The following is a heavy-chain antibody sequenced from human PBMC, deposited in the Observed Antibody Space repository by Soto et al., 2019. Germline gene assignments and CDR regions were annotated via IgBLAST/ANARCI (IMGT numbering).Heavy chain of an antibody. V-gene: IGHV3-23*01. CDR2: ISGGGDYT. D-gene: IGHD1-26*01. CDR1: GFTISNYG. CDR3: ARARPHSGIYFPPYFDY. J-gene: IGHJ4*02. Sequence: PGGSLRLSCAASGFTISNYGMNWVRQAPGKGLEWVSSISGGGDYTYHADSVKGRFTVSRDNSKNTLYLQMNSLRAEDTAVYYCARARPHSGIYFPPYFDYWGQGALVTVSS.